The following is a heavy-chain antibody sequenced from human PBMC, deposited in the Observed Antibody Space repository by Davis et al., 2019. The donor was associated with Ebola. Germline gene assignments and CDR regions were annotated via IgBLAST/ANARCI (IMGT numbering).Heavy chain of an antibody. D-gene: IGHD3-10*01. Sequence: ASVKVSCKASGYTFTSYGISWVRQAPGQGLEWMGWISAYNGNTNYAQKLQGRVTITTDTSTSTAYMELRSLRSDDTAVYYWARSVLLWFGELFPGYYGMDVWGQGTTVTVSS. J-gene: IGHJ6*02. CDR1: GYTFTSYG. CDR3: ARSVLLWFGELFPGYYGMDV. CDR2: ISAYNGNT. V-gene: IGHV1-18*04.